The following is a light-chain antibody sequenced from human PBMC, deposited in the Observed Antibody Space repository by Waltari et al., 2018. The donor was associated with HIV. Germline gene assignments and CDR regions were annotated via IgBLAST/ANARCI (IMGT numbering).Light chain of an antibody. J-gene: IGLJ2*01. CDR1: SSNIGARFD. CDR3: QTYDSSLSGSVV. CDR2: GT. V-gene: IGLV1-40*01. Sequence: QSVLTQPPSVSGAPGQTVTISCTGSSSNIGARFDVHWYQQIPGTAPKLLMYGTNRPTGVPDRFSGSKSGTSASLAITGLQAEDEADYYCQTYDSSLSGSVVFGGGTKLTVL.